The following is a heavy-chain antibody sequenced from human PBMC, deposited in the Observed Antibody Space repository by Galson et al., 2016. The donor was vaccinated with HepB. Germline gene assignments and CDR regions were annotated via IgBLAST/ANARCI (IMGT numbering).Heavy chain of an antibody. Sequence: SETLSLTCAVSGGSISSSNWWSWVRQPPGKGLEWIGEIYHSGSTNYNPSLKSRVTISVDKSKDQFSLELISVTAADTAVYYCARRWGAGYCTDNNVCYPGGMDVWGQGTTVTVSS. CDR1: GGSISSSNW. J-gene: IGHJ6*02. D-gene: IGHD2-8*02. CDR2: IYHSGST. V-gene: IGHV4-4*02. CDR3: ARRWGAGYCTDNNVCYPGGMDV.